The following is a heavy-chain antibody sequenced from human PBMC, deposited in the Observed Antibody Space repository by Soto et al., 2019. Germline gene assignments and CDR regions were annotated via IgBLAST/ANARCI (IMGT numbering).Heavy chain of an antibody. CDR1: GFTFSSYG. CDR3: ARSIQLWLGLLESYDYYYYGIDF. V-gene: IGHV3-33*01. J-gene: IGHJ6*02. CDR2: IWYDGSNK. D-gene: IGHD5-18*01. Sequence: GGSLRLSCAASGFTFSSYGMHWVRQAPGKGLEWVAVIWYDGSNKYYADSVKGRFTISRDNSKNTLYLQMNCLRAEDTAVYYCARSIQLWLGLLESYDYYYYGIDFCAQGTSVTVSS.